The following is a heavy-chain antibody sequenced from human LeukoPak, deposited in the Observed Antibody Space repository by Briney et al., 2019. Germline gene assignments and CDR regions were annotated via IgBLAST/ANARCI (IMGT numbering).Heavy chain of an antibody. Sequence: GGSLRLSCAASGFIFSNYVTHWVREAPGKGLEWVAVISYDGSQKYHADSVKGRFIISRDNSKNTLYLQMNSLRVEDTAVYFCAYDGAAWGQGTLVSVSS. D-gene: IGHD3-16*01. J-gene: IGHJ5*02. V-gene: IGHV3-30*04. CDR2: ISYDGSQK. CDR1: GFIFSNYV. CDR3: AYDGAA.